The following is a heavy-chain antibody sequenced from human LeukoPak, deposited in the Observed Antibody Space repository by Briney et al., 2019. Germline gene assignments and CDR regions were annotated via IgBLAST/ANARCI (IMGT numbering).Heavy chain of an antibody. V-gene: IGHV1-46*01. D-gene: IGHD3-22*01. CDR2: INPSGGST. Sequence: GASVKVSCKASGYTFTSYYMHWVGQAPGQGLEWMGIINPSGGSTSYAQKFQGRVTMTRDTSTSTVYMELSSLRSEDTGVYYRARDVSVVYYDSSGYYYDYWGQGTLVTVSS. CDR3: ARDVSVVYYDSSGYYYDY. CDR1: GYTFTSYY. J-gene: IGHJ4*02.